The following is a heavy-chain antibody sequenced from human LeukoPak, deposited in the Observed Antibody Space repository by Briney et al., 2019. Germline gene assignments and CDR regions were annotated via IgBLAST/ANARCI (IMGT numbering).Heavy chain of an antibody. D-gene: IGHD6-13*01. CDR2: TYYRSKWYN. CDR3: AREDSSSWLGLYYFDY. CDR1: GDSFSSNSAA. J-gene: IGHJ4*02. V-gene: IGHV6-1*01. Sequence: SQTLSLTCAISGDSFSSNSAAWNWIRQSPSRGLEWLGRTYYRSKWYNDYAVSVKSRITINPDTSKNQFSLQLNSVTPEDTAVYYCAREDSSSWLGLYYFDYWGQGTLVTVSS.